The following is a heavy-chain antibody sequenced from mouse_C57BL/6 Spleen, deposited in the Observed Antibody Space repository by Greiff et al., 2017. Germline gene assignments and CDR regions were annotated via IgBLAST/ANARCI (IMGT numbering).Heavy chain of an antibody. Sequence: QVQLKESGAELVRPGSSVKLSCKASGYTFTSYWMHWVKQRPIQGLEWIGNIDPSDSETHYNQKFKDKATLTVDKSSSTAYMQLSSLTSEDSAVYSCARGSMSNSYAMDYWGQGTSVTVSS. J-gene: IGHJ4*01. CDR2: IDPSDSET. CDR3: ARGSMSNSYAMDY. CDR1: GYTFTSYW. V-gene: IGHV1-52*01. D-gene: IGHD2-5*01.